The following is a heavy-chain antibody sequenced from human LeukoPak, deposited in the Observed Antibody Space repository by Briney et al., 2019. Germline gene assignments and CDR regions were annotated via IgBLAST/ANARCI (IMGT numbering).Heavy chain of an antibody. CDR3: ARDKGSRRFDP. V-gene: IGHV4-59*01. J-gene: IGHJ5*02. D-gene: IGHD6-13*01. CDR1: GGSISSYY. CDR2: IYYSGST. Sequence: SETLSLTCTVSGGSISSYYWSWIRQPPGKGLEWIGYIYYSGSTNYNPSLKSRVTISVDTSKNQFSLKLRSVTAADTAVYYCARDKGSRRFDPWGQGTLVTVSS.